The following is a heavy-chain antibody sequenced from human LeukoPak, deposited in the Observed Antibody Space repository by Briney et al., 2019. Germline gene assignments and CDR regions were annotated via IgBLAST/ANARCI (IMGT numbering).Heavy chain of an antibody. V-gene: IGHV1-2*06. CDR3: ARDYCSSTSCLFDY. CDR2: INPNSGDT. CDR1: GYTFTGYH. J-gene: IGHJ4*02. D-gene: IGHD2-2*01. Sequence: ASVKVSCRASGYTFTGYHIHWVRQAPGQGLEWMGRINPNSGDTNYAQNFQGRVTMTRDTSINTAYMELSRLRSDDTAVYYCARDYCSSTSCLFDYWGQGTLVTVFS.